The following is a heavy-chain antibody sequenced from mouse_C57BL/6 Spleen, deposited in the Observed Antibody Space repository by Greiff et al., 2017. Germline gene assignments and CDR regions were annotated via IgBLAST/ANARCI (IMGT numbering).Heavy chain of an antibody. CDR3: ARIYDGYYVDY. V-gene: IGHV1-80*01. CDR2: IYPGDGDT. J-gene: IGHJ2*01. Sequence: VKVVESGAELVKPGASVKISCKASGYAFSSYWMNWVKRRPGKGLEWIGQIYPGDGDTNYNGKFKGKATLTADKSSSTAYMQLSSLTSEDSAVYFCARIYDGYYVDYWGQGTTLTVSS. D-gene: IGHD2-3*01. CDR1: GYAFSSYW.